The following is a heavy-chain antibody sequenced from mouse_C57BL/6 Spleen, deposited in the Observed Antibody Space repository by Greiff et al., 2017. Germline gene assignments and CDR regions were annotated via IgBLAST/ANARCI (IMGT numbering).Heavy chain of an antibody. D-gene: IGHD2-1*01. CDR2: LLPGSGST. J-gene: IGHJ2*01. CDR1: GYTFTGYW. Sequence: QVQLKESGAELMKPGASVKLSCKATGYTFTGYWIEWVKQRPGHGLEWIGELLPGSGSTNYNEKFKGKDTFTADTSSNTAYMQLSSLTTEDSAIDSCAAYDNYDYFDYWGQGTTLTVAS. CDR3: AAYDNYDYFDY. V-gene: IGHV1-9*01.